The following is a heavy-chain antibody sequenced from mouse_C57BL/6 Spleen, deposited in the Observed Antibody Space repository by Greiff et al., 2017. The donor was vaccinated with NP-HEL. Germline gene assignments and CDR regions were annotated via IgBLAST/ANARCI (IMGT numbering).Heavy chain of an antibody. V-gene: IGHV2-9*01. CDR1: GFSLTSYG. Sequence: VKLQESGPGLVAPSQCLSITCTVSGFSLTSYGVDWVRQPPGKGLEWLGVIWGGGSTNYNSALMSRLSISKDNSKSQVFLKMNSLQTDDTAMYYCARSYSNYVSSYAMDYWGQGTSVTVSS. D-gene: IGHD2-5*01. CDR3: ARSYSNYVSSYAMDY. J-gene: IGHJ4*01. CDR2: IWGGGST.